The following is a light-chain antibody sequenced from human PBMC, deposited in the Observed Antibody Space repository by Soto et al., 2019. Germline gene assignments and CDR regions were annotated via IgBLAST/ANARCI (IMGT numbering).Light chain of an antibody. Sequence: QSVLTQPASVSGSPGQSITISCTGTSSDVGGYNYVSWYQQHPGKAPILMIYDVSNRPSGVSNRFSGSKSGNTASLTISGLQAEDEADYYCSSYTSSSIYVFGTGTKLTVL. CDR3: SSYTSSSIYV. J-gene: IGLJ1*01. CDR2: DVS. CDR1: SSDVGGYNY. V-gene: IGLV2-14*01.